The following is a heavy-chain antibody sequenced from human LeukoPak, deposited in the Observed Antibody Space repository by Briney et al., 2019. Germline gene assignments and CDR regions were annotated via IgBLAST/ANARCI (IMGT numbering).Heavy chain of an antibody. Sequence: GESLQISCKGSGYSFTSYWIGWVRQMPGKGLEWMGIIYPGDSDTRYSPSFQGQVTISADKSISTAYLQWSSLKASDTAMYYCASAGYDFWSGTYGMDVWGQGTTVTVSS. CDR3: ASAGYDFWSGTYGMDV. CDR1: GYSFTSYW. CDR2: IYPGDSDT. V-gene: IGHV5-51*01. J-gene: IGHJ6*02. D-gene: IGHD3-3*01.